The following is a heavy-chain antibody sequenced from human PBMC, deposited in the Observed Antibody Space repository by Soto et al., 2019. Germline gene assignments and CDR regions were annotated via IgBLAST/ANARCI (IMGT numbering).Heavy chain of an antibody. CDR3: ASPLYDFWSGYLVKNQPYDAFDI. CDR1: GFTFSGYW. J-gene: IGHJ3*02. D-gene: IGHD3-3*01. V-gene: IGHV3-74*01. Sequence: GGSLRLSCAASGFTFSGYWMHWVRQAPGKGLVWVSRINSDGSSTSYADSVKGRFTISRDNAKNTLYLQMNSLRAEDTAVYYCASPLYDFWSGYLVKNQPYDAFDIWGQGTMVTVSS. CDR2: INSDGSST.